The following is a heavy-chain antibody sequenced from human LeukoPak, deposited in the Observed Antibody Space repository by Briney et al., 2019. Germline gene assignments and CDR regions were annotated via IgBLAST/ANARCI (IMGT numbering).Heavy chain of an antibody. Sequence: SETLSLTCAVYGGSFSGYYWSWIRQPPGKGLEWIGEINHSGSTNYNPSHKSRVTISVDTSKNQFSLKLSSVTAADTAVYYCARVRNLAAAGTYYYYYYYMDVWGKGTTVTVSS. CDR3: ARVRNLAAAGTYYYYYYYMDV. J-gene: IGHJ6*03. V-gene: IGHV4-34*01. CDR1: GGSFSGYY. CDR2: INHSGST. D-gene: IGHD6-13*01.